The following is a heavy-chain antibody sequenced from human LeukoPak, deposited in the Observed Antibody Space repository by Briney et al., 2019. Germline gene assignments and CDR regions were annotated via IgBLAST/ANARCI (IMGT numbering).Heavy chain of an antibody. J-gene: IGHJ4*02. D-gene: IGHD4-17*01. CDR3: ARDYADYVGYFFFDY. CDR2: ISGGGETT. CDR1: GFTFNNYA. Sequence: GGSLRLSCAASGFTFNNYAINWVRQAPGKGLEWVSSISGGGETTYYADSAKGRFTISRDNSQNTLYLQMNSLRAEDTAVYYCARDYADYVGYFFFDYWGPGKLVTVSS. V-gene: IGHV3-23*01.